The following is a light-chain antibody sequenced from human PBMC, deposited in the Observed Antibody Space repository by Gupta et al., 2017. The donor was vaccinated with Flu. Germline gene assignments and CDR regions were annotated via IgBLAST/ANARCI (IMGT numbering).Light chain of an antibody. V-gene: IGKV3-20*01. CDR1: ESVSSRY. J-gene: IGKJ2*01. CDR3: QQDGSSYT. CDR2: GAS. Sequence: PGERATLSCRASESVSSRYFAWFQQKPGQSPRLLIYGASSRATGIPDRFSGSGSGTDFTLTISRLEPEDFAVYYCQQDGSSYTFGQGTKMEIK.